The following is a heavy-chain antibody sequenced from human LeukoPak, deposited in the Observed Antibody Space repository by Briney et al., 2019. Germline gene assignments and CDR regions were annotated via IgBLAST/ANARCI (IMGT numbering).Heavy chain of an antibody. CDR1: GFTFSSYA. CDR3: ARDLCGGCGPWFDP. D-gene: IGHD2-15*01. Sequence: GGSLRLSCAASGFTFSSYAMHWVRQAPGKGLEYVSAISSNGGSTYYANSVKGRFTISRDNSKNTLYLQMGSLRAGDMAVYYCARDLCGGCGPWFDPWGQGTLVTVSS. CDR2: ISSNGGST. V-gene: IGHV3-64*01. J-gene: IGHJ5*02.